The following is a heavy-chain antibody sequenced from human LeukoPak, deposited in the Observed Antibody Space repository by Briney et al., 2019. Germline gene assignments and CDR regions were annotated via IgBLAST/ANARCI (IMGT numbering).Heavy chain of an antibody. CDR1: GFTFSSHA. J-gene: IGHJ4*02. CDR2: NTSEVSAT. Sequence: GGSLRLSCAVSGFTFSSHAMSWVRQAPGQGLVWGSRNTSEVSATTTADSVEGRFTISRDNAKNTLYLHMNSLTAEDPAVYYCARDRDYVPVHWGQGTLVTVSS. CDR3: ARDRDYVPVH. D-gene: IGHD4/OR15-4a*01. V-gene: IGHV3-74*01.